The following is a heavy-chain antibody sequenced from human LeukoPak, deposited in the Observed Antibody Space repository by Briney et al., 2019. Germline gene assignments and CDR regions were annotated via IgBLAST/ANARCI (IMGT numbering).Heavy chain of an antibody. CDR2: ISTNGGST. Sequence: GGSLRLSCAASESTFSSYAIHWVRQAPGKGLEYVSGISTNGGSTYYANSVKGRFTISRDNSKNTLYLQMGSLRAEDMAVYYCARDHVIRSGWYPPYYFGMDVWGRGTTVTVSS. CDR1: ESTFSSYA. V-gene: IGHV3-64*01. CDR3: ARDHVIRSGWYPPYYFGMDV. J-gene: IGHJ6*02. D-gene: IGHD6-19*01.